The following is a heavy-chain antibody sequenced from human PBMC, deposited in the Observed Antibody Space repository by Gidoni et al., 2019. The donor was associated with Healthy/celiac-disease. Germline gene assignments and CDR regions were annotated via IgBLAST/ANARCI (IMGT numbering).Heavy chain of an antibody. CDR3: AKSVRGSTAPFDY. J-gene: IGHJ4*02. V-gene: IGHV3-23*01. CDR1: GFTFSSYS. D-gene: IGHD3-10*02. Sequence: EVQLLESGGGLVQPGGSLRLSCTASGFTFSSYSMSWVRQAPGKGLEWVSAISGSGGSTYYADSVKGRFTISRDNSKNTLYLQMNSLRAEDTAVYYCAKSVRGSTAPFDYWGQGTLVTVSS. CDR2: ISGSGGST.